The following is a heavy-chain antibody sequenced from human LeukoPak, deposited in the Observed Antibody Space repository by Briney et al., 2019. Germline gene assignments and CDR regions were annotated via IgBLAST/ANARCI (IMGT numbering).Heavy chain of an antibody. D-gene: IGHD3-22*01. J-gene: IGHJ4*02. Sequence: GESLKISCKGSGYSFTSYWIGWMRQMPGKGLEWMGIIYPGDSDTRYSPSFQGQVTISADKSISTAYLQWSSLKASDTAMYYCARLTLDYYDSSGYFDYWGQGTLVTVSS. CDR2: IYPGDSDT. CDR3: ARLTLDYYDSSGYFDY. V-gene: IGHV5-51*01. CDR1: GYSFTSYW.